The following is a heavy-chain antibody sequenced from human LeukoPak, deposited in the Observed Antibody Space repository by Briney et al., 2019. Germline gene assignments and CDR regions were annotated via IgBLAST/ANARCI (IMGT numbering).Heavy chain of an antibody. D-gene: IGHD3-3*01. CDR1: GFTFSSYS. J-gene: IGHJ6*03. Sequence: PGGSLRLSCAASGFTFSSYSMNWVRQPPGKGLEWVSSISSSSSYIYYPDSVKGRFTISRDNAKNLLYLQMNSLRAEDTAVYYCARDLSLDFWSGYPGDYMDVWGKGTTVTVSS. CDR2: ISSSSSYI. CDR3: ARDLSLDFWSGYPGDYMDV. V-gene: IGHV3-21*01.